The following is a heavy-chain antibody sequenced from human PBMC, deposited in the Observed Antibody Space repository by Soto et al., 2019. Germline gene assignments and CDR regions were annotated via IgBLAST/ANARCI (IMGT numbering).Heavy chain of an antibody. V-gene: IGHV1-8*01. J-gene: IGHJ3*02. Sequence: ASVKVSCKASGYTFTSYDINWVRQATGQGLEWMGWMNPNSGNTGYAQKFQGRVTMTRNTSISTAYMELSSLRSEDTSVYYCARWLYYYDSSGYRGAAFDIWGQGTMVSV. CDR3: ARWLYYYDSSGYRGAAFDI. CDR2: MNPNSGNT. CDR1: GYTFTSYD. D-gene: IGHD3-22*01.